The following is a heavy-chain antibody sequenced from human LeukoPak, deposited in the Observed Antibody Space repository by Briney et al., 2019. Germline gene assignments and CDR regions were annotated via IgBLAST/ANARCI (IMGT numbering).Heavy chain of an antibody. J-gene: IGHJ4*02. CDR2: IYPGDSDV. D-gene: IGHD6-13*01. CDR3: ARSDSSSGPFDY. CDR1: GYSFTTYW. V-gene: IGHV5-51*01. Sequence: GESLKISCKGSGYSFTTYWIGWVRQMPGKGLEWMGIIYPGDSDVRYSPSFQGHVTISVDKSISTAYLQWSSLKASDNAIYYCARSDSSSGPFDYWGQGPLVTVSS.